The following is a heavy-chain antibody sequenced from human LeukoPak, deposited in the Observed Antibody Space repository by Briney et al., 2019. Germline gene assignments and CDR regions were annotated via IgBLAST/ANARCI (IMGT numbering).Heavy chain of an antibody. D-gene: IGHD3-10*01. V-gene: IGHV4-34*01. CDR2: INHSGST. J-gene: IGHJ4*02. CDR1: GGSFSGYY. Sequence: SETLSLTCAVYGGSFSGYYWSWIRQPPGKGLEWIGEINHSGSTNYNPSLKSRVTISVDTSKNQFSLKLSSVTAADTAVYYCARGWYYYGSGSYPPLDYWGQGTLVTVSS. CDR3: ARGWYYYGSGSYPPLDY.